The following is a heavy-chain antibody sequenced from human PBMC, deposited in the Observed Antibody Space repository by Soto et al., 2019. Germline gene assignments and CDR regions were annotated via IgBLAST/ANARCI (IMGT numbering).Heavy chain of an antibody. CDR2: ISGYNGNT. V-gene: IGHV1-18*01. CDR1: GYTFSDYG. CDR3: ARERDDSSSSSAEYIQH. Sequence: SVKVSCKASGYTFSDYGIHWVRQAPGQGLEWMGWISGYNGNTNYAQKVQDRVTMTADTSTRTAYMELRSLRSDDAAVYYCARERDDSSSSSAEYIQHRG. D-gene: IGHD6-6*01. J-gene: IGHJ1*01.